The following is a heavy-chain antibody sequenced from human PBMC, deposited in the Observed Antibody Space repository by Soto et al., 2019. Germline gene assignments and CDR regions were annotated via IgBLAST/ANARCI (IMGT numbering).Heavy chain of an antibody. D-gene: IGHD6-13*01. Sequence: GGSLRLSCAASRFSFSSYAMSWVRQAPGKGLEWVSAISGSGGSTYYADSVKGRFTISRDNSKNTLYLQMNSLRAEDTAVYYCAKDHSSSYSYFDYWGQGTLVTVSS. CDR1: RFSFSSYA. CDR3: AKDHSSSYSYFDY. V-gene: IGHV3-23*01. CDR2: ISGSGGST. J-gene: IGHJ4*02.